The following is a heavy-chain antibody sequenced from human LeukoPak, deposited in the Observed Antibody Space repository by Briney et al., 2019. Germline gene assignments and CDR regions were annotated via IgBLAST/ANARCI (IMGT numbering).Heavy chain of an antibody. Sequence: GESLKISCKGSGYSFTSYWISWVRQMPGKGPEWMGRIDPSDSYTNYSPSFQGHVTISADKSISTAYLQWSSLKASDTAMYYCAREYSSSSGPLDYWGQGTLVTVSS. CDR1: GYSFTSYW. D-gene: IGHD6-6*01. V-gene: IGHV5-10-1*01. J-gene: IGHJ4*02. CDR3: AREYSSSSGPLDY. CDR2: IDPSDSYT.